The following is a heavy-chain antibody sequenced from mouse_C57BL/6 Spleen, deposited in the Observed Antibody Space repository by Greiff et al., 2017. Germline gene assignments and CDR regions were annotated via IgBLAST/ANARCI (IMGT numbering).Heavy chain of an antibody. CDR3: AREDGYWSYYFDY. V-gene: IGHV1-78*01. CDR2: IYPRDGST. CDR1: GYAFTDHT. D-gene: IGHD2-3*01. Sequence: QVQLQQSDAELVKPGASVKISCKVSGYAFTDHTIHWMKQRPEQGLEWIGYIYPRDGSTKYNEKFKGKATMTADKSSSTAYMQLNSLTSEDSAVYFCAREDGYWSYYFDYWGQGTTLTVSS. J-gene: IGHJ2*01.